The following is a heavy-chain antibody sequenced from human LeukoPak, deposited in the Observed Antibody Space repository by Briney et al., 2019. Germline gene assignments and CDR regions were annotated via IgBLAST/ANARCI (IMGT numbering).Heavy chain of an antibody. V-gene: IGHV3-7*01. CDR2: IKQDGSEK. CDR3: ARIRYSRGWVRGGHFDY. Sequence: GGSLRLSCAASGFTSSSYWMSWVRQAPGKGLEWVANIKQDGSEKYYVDSVKGRFTISRDNANNSLYLQMNSLRAEDTAVYYCARIRYSRGWVRGGHFDYWGQGTLVTVSS. CDR1: GFTSSSYW. J-gene: IGHJ4*02. D-gene: IGHD6-19*01.